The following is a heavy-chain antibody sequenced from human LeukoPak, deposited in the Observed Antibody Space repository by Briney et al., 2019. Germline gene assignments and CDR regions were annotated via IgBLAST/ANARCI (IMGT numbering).Heavy chain of an antibody. CDR3: ARETYYDFWSGYYRARPTHSDYYYYGMDV. V-gene: IGHV3-30-3*01. D-gene: IGHD3-3*01. J-gene: IGHJ6*02. CDR1: GFTFSSYA. Sequence: GGSLRLSRAASGFTFSSYAMHWVRQAPGKGLEWVAVISYDGSNKYYADSVKGRFTISRDNSKNTLYLQMNSLRAEDTAVYYCARETYYDFWSGYYRARPTHSDYYYYGMDVWGQGTTVTVSS. CDR2: ISYDGSNK.